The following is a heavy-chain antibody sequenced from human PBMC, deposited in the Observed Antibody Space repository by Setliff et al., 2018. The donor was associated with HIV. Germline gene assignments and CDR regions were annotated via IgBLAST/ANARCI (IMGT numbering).Heavy chain of an antibody. Sequence: GGSLGLSCAASGFSFSSYTMNWVRQAPGKGLEWVSSISRSSTFIHYGDSVKGRFTISRDDAKNSLYLQMNSLRAEDTAVYYCAREPMGGITMIVHSPYYNGMDVWGQGTTVTVSS. J-gene: IGHJ6*02. CDR2: ISRSSTFI. V-gene: IGHV3-21*01. CDR1: GFSFSSYT. CDR3: AREPMGGITMIVHSPYYNGMDV. D-gene: IGHD3-22*01.